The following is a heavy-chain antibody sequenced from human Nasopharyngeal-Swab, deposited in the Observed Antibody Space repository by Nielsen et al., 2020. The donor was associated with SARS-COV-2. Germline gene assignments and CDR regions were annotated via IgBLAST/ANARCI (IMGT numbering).Heavy chain of an antibody. D-gene: IGHD3-10*01. J-gene: IGHJ5*02. Sequence: LVRLAPGPVLEWMGVIIPIFGTANYAQKFQGRVTITADESTSTANMELSSLRSEDTAVYYCALITMVRGVTAGQLDPWGQGTLVTVSS. V-gene: IGHV1-69*01. CDR3: ALITMVRGVTAGQLDP. CDR2: IIPIFGTA.